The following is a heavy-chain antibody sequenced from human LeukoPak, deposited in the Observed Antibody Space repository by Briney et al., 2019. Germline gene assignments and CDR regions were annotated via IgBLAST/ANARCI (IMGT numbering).Heavy chain of an antibody. Sequence: SVKVSCKASGGTFSSYAISWVRQAPGQGLEWMGGIIPIFGTANYAQKFQGRVTITADKSTSTAYMELSSLRSEDTAVYYCARGYGTVAGSVYYYMDVWGKGTTVTVSS. D-gene: IGHD2-8*02. V-gene: IGHV1-69*06. CDR2: IIPIFGTA. J-gene: IGHJ6*03. CDR3: ARGYGTVAGSVYYYMDV. CDR1: GGTFSSYA.